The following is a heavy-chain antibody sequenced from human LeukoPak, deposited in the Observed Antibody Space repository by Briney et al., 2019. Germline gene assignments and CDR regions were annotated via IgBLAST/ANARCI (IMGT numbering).Heavy chain of an antibody. Sequence: PSETLSLTCTVSGGSISSSSYYWGWIRQPPGKGLEWIGSIYYSGSTYYNPSLKSRVTISVDTSKNQFSLKLSSVTAADTAVYYCARGGWPAADGYWGQGTLVTVSS. CDR2: IYYSGST. D-gene: IGHD2-15*01. CDR3: ARGGWPAADGY. CDR1: GGSISSSSYY. J-gene: IGHJ4*02. V-gene: IGHV4-39*01.